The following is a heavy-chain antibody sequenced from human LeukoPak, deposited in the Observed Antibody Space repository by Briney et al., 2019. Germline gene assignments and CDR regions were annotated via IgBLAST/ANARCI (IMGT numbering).Heavy chain of an antibody. Sequence: GGSLRLSCATSGFTFSDYYMSWIRQAPGKGLEWVSAISGSGGSTYYADSVKGRFTISRDNSKNTLYLQMNSLRAEDTAVYYCGNVNWNYNYFDYWGQGTLVTVSS. CDR1: GFTFSDYY. D-gene: IGHD1-7*01. CDR2: ISGSGGST. CDR3: GNVNWNYNYFDY. J-gene: IGHJ4*02. V-gene: IGHV3-23*01.